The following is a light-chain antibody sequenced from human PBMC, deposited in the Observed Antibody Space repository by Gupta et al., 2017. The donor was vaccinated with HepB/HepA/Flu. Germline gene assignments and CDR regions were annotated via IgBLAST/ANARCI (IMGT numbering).Light chain of an antibody. CDR1: SSDVGGYKY. J-gene: IGLJ2*01. V-gene: IGLV2-14*03. CDR2: NVS. Sequence: QSALTHPASVSGSPCLSITITGTGTSSDVGGYKYVSWYQHHPGKAHKLMIYNVSNRPSGVSNRFSGSKAANTASLTISGLQTEDEADYYCSSYTSSSNQVFGGGTKLTVL. CDR3: SSYTSSSNQV.